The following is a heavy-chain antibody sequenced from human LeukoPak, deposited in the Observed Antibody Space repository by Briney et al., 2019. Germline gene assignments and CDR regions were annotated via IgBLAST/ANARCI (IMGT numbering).Heavy chain of an antibody. CDR2: ISGSGGST. V-gene: IGHV3-23*01. CDR3: AKEGSRVVVAASGFDY. D-gene: IGHD2-15*01. CDR1: GFTFSSYA. Sequence: PGGSLRLSCAASGFTFSSYAMSWVRQAPGKGLEWVSAISGSGGSTYYADSVKGRFTISRDNSKNTLYLQMNSLRAEDTAVYYCAKEGSRVVVAASGFDYWGQGTLVTVPS. J-gene: IGHJ4*02.